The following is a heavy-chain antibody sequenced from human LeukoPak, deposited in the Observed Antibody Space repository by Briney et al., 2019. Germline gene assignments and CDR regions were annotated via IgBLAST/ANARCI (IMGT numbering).Heavy chain of an antibody. J-gene: IGHJ6*04. CDR2: IWNDGSNK. CDR3: AGPVRGIIDYGMDV. Sequence: TGRSLRLSCAASGFMFSTYVMHWVRQAPGKGLEWVTVIWNDGSNKYHADSVKGRFTISRDNSKNTLYLQMNSLRAEDTAVYYCAGPVRGIIDYGMDVWGKATTVTVSS. D-gene: IGHD3-10*02. V-gene: IGHV3-33*01. CDR1: GFMFSTYV.